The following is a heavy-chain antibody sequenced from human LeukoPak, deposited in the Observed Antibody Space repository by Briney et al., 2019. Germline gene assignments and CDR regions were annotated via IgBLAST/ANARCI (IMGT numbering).Heavy chain of an antibody. J-gene: IGHJ5*02. CDR1: GGTFSSYA. V-gene: IGHV1-69*06. D-gene: IGHD4-23*01. CDR2: IIPIFGTA. Sequence: ASVKVSCKASGGTFSSYAISWVRQAPGQGLEWMGGIIPIFGTANYAQKFQGRVTVTADKSTGTAYMELSSLRSDDTAVYYCARDLYGGTSATFDNWGQGTLVTVSS. CDR3: ARDLYGGTSATFDN.